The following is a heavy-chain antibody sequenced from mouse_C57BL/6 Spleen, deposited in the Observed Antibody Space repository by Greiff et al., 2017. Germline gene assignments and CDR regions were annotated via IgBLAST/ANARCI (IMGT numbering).Heavy chain of an antibody. J-gene: IGHJ3*01. CDR2: ISSGSSTI. Sequence: EVQGVESGGGLVKPGGSLKLSCAASGFTFSDYGMHWVRQAPEKGLEWVAYISSGSSTIYYADTVKGRFTISRDNAKNTLFLQMTSLRSEDTAMYYCARGVYYGSTPFAYWGQGTLVTVSA. V-gene: IGHV5-17*01. CDR3: ARGVYYGSTPFAY. D-gene: IGHD1-1*01. CDR1: GFTFSDYG.